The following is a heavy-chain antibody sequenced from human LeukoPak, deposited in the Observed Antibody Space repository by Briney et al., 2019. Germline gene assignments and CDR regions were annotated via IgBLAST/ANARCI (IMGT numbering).Heavy chain of an antibody. CDR3: ARGRAGGGYSYVIYYYYYMDV. CDR2: IYHSGST. Sequence: SETLSLTCAVSGGSISRSNWWSWVRQPPGKGLEWGGEIYHSGSTNYNRSLKSPATISVDTSKNQFSLKLSSVTAADTAVYYCARGRAGGGYSYVIYYYYYMDVWGKGTTVTVSS. D-gene: IGHD5-18*01. J-gene: IGHJ6*03. V-gene: IGHV4-4*02. CDR1: GGSISRSNW.